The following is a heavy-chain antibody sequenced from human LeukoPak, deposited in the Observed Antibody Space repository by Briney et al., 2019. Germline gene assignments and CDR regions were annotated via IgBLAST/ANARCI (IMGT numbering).Heavy chain of an antibody. Sequence: SETLSLTCTVSGGSISSSSYYWGWIRQPPGKGLEWIGSIYYSGSTYYNPSLKSRVTISVDTSKNQFSLKLSSVTAADTAVYYCASQGYYDSSGYLDYWGQGTLVTVSS. V-gene: IGHV4-39*01. J-gene: IGHJ4*02. CDR2: IYYSGST. D-gene: IGHD3-22*01. CDR3: ASQGYYDSSGYLDY. CDR1: GGSISSSSYY.